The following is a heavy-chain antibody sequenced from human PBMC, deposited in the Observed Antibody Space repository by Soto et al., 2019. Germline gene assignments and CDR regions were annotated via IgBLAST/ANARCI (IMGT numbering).Heavy chain of an antibody. CDR1: GFTFSRYA. CDR2: SSGSGGST. V-gene: IGHV3-23*01. D-gene: IGHD2-2*01. CDR3: AKVPAATLYYYYYMDV. J-gene: IGHJ6*03. Sequence: AGGALRLFCAASGFTFSRYAMSWVRRAPGGGLEWVSASSGSGGSTYYADSVKGRFTISRDNSKNTLYLQMNSLRAEDTAVYYCAKVPAATLYYYYYMDVWGKGTTVTVSS.